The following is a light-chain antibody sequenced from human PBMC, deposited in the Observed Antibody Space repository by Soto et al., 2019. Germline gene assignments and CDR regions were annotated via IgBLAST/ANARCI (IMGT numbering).Light chain of an antibody. J-gene: IGLJ2*01. Sequence: QAVVTQEPSLTVSPGVTVTLTCASSTGPVTSGHFPHWFQQKPGQVPRTLIFDSSNKHSWTPARFSGSLLGGKAALTLSGAQPEDEDEYYCSISNSGVVVFGGGTQLTVL. CDR1: TGPVTSGHF. CDR2: DSS. V-gene: IGLV7-46*01. CDR3: SISNSGVVV.